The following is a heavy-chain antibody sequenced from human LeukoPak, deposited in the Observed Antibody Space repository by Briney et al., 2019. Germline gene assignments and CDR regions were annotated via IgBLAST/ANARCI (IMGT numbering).Heavy chain of an antibody. CDR2: INPNSGGT. Sequence: ASVKVSCKASGYTFTGYYMHWVRQAPGQGLEWMGWINPNSGGTNYAQKFQGRVTMTRDTSISTAYMELSRLRSDDTAVYYCARGYSSGWYKSTYNWFDPWGQGTLVTVSS. J-gene: IGHJ5*02. CDR3: ARGYSSGWYKSTYNWFDP. D-gene: IGHD6-19*01. V-gene: IGHV1-2*02. CDR1: GYTFTGYY.